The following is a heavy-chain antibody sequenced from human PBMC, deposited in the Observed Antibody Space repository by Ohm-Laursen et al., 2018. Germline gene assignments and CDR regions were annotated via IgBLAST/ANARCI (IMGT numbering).Heavy chain of an antibody. V-gene: IGHV3-23*01. J-gene: IGHJ4*02. Sequence: SLRLSCTASGFTFSSYAMSWVRQAPGKGLEWVSAISGSGGSTYYADSVKGRFTISRDNSKNTLYLQMNSLRAEDTAVYYCAKRSSSSGWQAPSYYFDYWGQGTLVTVSS. CDR2: ISGSGGST. CDR1: GFTFSSYA. D-gene: IGHD6-19*01. CDR3: AKRSSSSGWQAPSYYFDY.